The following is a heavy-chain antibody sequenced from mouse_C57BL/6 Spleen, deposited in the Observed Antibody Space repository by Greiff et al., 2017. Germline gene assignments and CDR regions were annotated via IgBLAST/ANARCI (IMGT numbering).Heavy chain of an antibody. D-gene: IGHD2-12*01. Sequence: VQLQQSGAELARPGASVKLSCKASGYTFTSYGISWVKQRTGQGLEWIGEIYPRSGNTYYNEKFKGKATLTADKSSSTAYMELRSLTSEDSAVYFCANDRNWFAYWGQGTLVTVSA. CDR3: ANDRNWFAY. V-gene: IGHV1-81*01. CDR1: GYTFTSYG. J-gene: IGHJ3*01. CDR2: IYPRSGNT.